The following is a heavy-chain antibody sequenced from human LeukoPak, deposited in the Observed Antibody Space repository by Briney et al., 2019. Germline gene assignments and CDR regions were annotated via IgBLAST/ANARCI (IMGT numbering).Heavy chain of an antibody. CDR1: GGSFTFTSHA. CDR3: ASALDYYYYMDV. Sequence: SVKVSCKASGGSFTFTSHAISWVRQAPGQGLEWMGGIIPIFGTANYAQKSQGRVTITTDESTSTAYMELSSLRSEDTAVYYCASALDYYYYMDVWGKGTTVTVSS. CDR2: IIPIFGTA. V-gene: IGHV1-69*05. J-gene: IGHJ6*03.